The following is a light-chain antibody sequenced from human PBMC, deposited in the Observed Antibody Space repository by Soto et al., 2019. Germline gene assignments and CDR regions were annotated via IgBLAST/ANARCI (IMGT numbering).Light chain of an antibody. CDR2: KAS. Sequence: DIQMTQSPSTLSASVGDRVTITCRASQSFSSWLAWYQQKPGKAPKLLIHKASILQSGVPSTFSGSQSGTEFTLTISGLPPDDFATYYCQQYSSYSGTFGQGTMVESK. J-gene: IGKJ1*01. V-gene: IGKV1-5*03. CDR1: QSFSSW. CDR3: QQYSSYSGT.